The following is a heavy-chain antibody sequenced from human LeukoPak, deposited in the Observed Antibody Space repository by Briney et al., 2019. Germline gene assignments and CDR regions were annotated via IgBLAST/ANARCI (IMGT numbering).Heavy chain of an antibody. CDR1: GGSISSYY. D-gene: IGHD4-17*01. CDR2: IYYSGST. J-gene: IGHJ4*02. CDR3: ARVGPSTVTTPFDY. Sequence: NPSETLSLTCTVSGGSISSYYWSWIRQPPGKGLEWIGYIYYSGSTNYNPSLKSRVTISVDTSKNQFSLKLSSVTAADTAVYYCARVGPSTVTTPFDYWGQGTLVTVSS. V-gene: IGHV4-59*08.